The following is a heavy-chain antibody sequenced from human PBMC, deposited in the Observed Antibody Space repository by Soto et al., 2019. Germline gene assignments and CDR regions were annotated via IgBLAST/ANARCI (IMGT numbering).Heavy chain of an antibody. D-gene: IGHD3-16*02. CDR3: AKDFPPWRLRLGELSLGVDY. J-gene: IGHJ4*02. V-gene: IGHV3-30*18. CDR2: ISYDGSNK. Sequence: GGSLRLSCAASGFTFSSYGMHWVRQAPGKGLEWVAVISYDGSNKYYADSVKGRFTISRDNSKNTLYLQMNSLRAEDTAVYYCAKDFPPWRLRLGELSLGVDYWGQGTLVTVSS. CDR1: GFTFSSYG.